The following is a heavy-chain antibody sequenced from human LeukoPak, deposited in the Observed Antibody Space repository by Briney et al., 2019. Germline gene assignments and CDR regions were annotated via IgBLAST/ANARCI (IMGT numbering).Heavy chain of an antibody. Sequence: PSETLSLTCTVSGGSISSGDYYWSWIRQFPGKGLEWIGYIHYSGSTYYNPSLKSRVTMSLDTSKNQFSLKLNSVTGADTAVYYCARVAQHLARGVGAFDIWGQGTMVSVSS. CDR2: IHYSGST. D-gene: IGHD6-13*01. J-gene: IGHJ3*02. CDR1: GGSISSGDYY. CDR3: ARVAQHLARGVGAFDI. V-gene: IGHV4-30-4*08.